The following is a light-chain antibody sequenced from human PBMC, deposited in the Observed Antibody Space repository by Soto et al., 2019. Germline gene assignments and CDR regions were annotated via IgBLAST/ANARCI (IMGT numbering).Light chain of an antibody. J-gene: IGKJ1*01. Sequence: EIVLTQYPGTLSLSPGERATLSCRASQSVSNNLAWYQKKSGQAPRLLIYGASSRATGIPNRFSGSGSGTDFPLTLSGLGRECCAVDYFQQYCSILRTFGQGTKVQL. CDR2: GAS. CDR1: QSVSNN. CDR3: QQYCSILRT. V-gene: IGKV3-20*01.